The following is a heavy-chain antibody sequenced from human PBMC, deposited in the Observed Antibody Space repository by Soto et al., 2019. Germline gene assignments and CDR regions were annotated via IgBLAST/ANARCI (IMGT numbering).Heavy chain of an antibody. Sequence: QVQLVESGGGVVQPGRSLRLSCSASGFIYSSCAMHWVRQVPGKGLEWLAVVSHDGTLYPYADSVKGRFTISRDNSRKTLYLQMNSLRPDDTAVYYCVKDRSDTWSFDYWGQGTLVTVSS. CDR1: GFIYSSCA. CDR3: VKDRSDTWSFDY. V-gene: IGHV3-30*18. D-gene: IGHD2-8*02. J-gene: IGHJ4*02. CDR2: VSHDGTLY.